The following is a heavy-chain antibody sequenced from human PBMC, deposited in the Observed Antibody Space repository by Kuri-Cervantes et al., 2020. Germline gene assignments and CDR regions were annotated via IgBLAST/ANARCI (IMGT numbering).Heavy chain of an antibody. CDR2: IWYGGSNK. Sequence: GGSLRLSCAASGFTFSNDGMHWVRQAPGKGLEWVAVIWYGGSNKNYADSVKGRFTISRDNSKNTLSLQMNSLRAEDTALYYCAKEARVRYYFDYWGQGTLVTVSS. J-gene: IGHJ4*02. CDR1: GFTFSNDG. CDR3: AKEARVRYYFDY. V-gene: IGHV3-33*06.